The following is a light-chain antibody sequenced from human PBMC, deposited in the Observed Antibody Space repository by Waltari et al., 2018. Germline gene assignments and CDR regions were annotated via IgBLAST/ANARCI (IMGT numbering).Light chain of an antibody. J-gene: IGKJ1*01. V-gene: IGKV3-20*01. CDR3: QQYAFSPPGKS. CDR1: QSVSSTW. CDR2: GVS. Sequence: IVLTQSPGTLSLSPGEAATLSCRASQSVSSTWLAWYQQKPGPPPRLLIYGVSNRAPGIPDRFSGSGSGTDFTLTIDRLEPEDFAVYYCQQYAFSPPGKSFGQGTKVEIQ.